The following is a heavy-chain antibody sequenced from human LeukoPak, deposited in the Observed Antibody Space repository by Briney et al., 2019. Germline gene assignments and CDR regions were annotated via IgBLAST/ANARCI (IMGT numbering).Heavy chain of an antibody. CDR3: AREGTFGDYRASGDH. CDR2: IKQDGSQK. Sequence: PGGSLRLSCEASGFTFNTYWMKWVRQVPGKGLEWVANIKQDGSQKYYVDSVKGRFIISRDNAKNSLYLQMNSVRAEDTAVYYCAREGTFGDYRASGDHWGQGALVTVSS. V-gene: IGHV3-7*03. CDR1: GFTFNTYW. J-gene: IGHJ4*02. D-gene: IGHD2-21*02.